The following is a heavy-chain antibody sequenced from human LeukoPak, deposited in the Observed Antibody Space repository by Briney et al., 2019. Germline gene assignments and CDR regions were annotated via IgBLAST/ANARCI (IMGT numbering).Heavy chain of an antibody. CDR2: ISADGAGR. CDR3: ARIITAAGSDY. D-gene: IGHD2-15*01. Sequence: GGSLRPSCAASGFTFSTYAMSWVRQAPGKGLEWVSSISADGAGRYYADSVKGRFIISRDNSRNTLYMQMISLRAEDTAVYYCARIITAAGSDYWGQGTLVTVSS. CDR1: GFTFSTYA. V-gene: IGHV3-23*01. J-gene: IGHJ4*02.